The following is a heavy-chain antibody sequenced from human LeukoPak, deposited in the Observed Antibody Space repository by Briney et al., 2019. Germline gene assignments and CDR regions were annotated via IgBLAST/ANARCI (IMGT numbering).Heavy chain of an antibody. J-gene: IGHJ5*02. V-gene: IGHV4-39*01. CDR1: GGSISRHY. CDR2: IYYSGTT. CDR3: AREYSGTFDP. D-gene: IGHD1-26*01. Sequence: PSETLSLTCTVSGGSISRHYWSWIRQPPGKGLEWIGSIYYSGTTYYNPSLKSRVTLSVDTSKNQFSLRLTSVTAADTAVYYCAREYSGTFDPWGQGTLVTVSS.